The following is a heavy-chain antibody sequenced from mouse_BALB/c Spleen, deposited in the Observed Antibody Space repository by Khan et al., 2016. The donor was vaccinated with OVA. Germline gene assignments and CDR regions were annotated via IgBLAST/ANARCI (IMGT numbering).Heavy chain of an antibody. V-gene: IGHV1-77*01. CDR2: ISPGSGDT. J-gene: IGHJ2*01. CDR1: GYTFTDYY. Sequence: QVQLQQSGAELARPGASVKLSCKASGYTFTDYYINWVKQRTGQGLEWIGEISPGSGDTYYNERFKGKATLTADKSSSTAYMLLSGPTFEDSAVYYCARIKKIVATYFDYWGQGTTLTVSS. D-gene: IGHD1-1*01. CDR3: ARIKKIVATYFDY.